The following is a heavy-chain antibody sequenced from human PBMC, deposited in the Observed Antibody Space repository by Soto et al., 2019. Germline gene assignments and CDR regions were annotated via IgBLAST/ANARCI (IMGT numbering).Heavy chain of an antibody. V-gene: IGHV1-69*06. J-gene: IGHJ4*02. D-gene: IGHD4-17*01. Sequence: QVLLLQSGSEVKKPGSSVTVSCKASGDAFQSYAIHWVRQAPGQGLEYMGRIIPSYDRTKYAQKFQGRLTVTADMYTSTVYMELGNLRSEDTAVYYCARDPTNDYGDDTFDYWGQGTKVIVSS. CDR2: IIPSYDRT. CDR1: GDAFQSYA. CDR3: ARDPTNDYGDDTFDY.